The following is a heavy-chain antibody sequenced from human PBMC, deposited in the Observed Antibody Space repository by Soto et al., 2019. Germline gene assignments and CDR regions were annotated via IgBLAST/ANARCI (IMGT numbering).Heavy chain of an antibody. D-gene: IGHD3-16*02. CDR1: GGSISSGGYS. CDR3: ARLYGLDAFDF. CDR2: IFYSGST. Sequence: QLQLQESGSGLVKPSQTLSLTCAVSGGSISSGGYSWSWIRQPPGKGLEWIGYIFYSGSTNYNPSLKSRVTISVDTSKNQFSLKLSSVTAADTAVYYCARLYGLDAFDFWGQGTMVTVSS. J-gene: IGHJ3*01. V-gene: IGHV4-30-4*07.